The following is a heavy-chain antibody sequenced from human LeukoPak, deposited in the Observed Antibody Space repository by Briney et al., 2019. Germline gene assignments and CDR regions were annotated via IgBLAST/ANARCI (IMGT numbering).Heavy chain of an antibody. CDR3: ARGDDFSGDH. J-gene: IGHJ4*02. CDR1: GFTFSSFW. D-gene: IGHD1-1*01. CDR2: IRPEGNEK. Sequence: GGSLRLSCAVSGFTFSSFWMSWVRQAPGRGLEWVANIRPEGNEKYHVESVKGRFTISRDNAKNSLFLQMNGLRVEDTAVYYCARGDDFSGDHWGQGTLVTVSS. V-gene: IGHV3-7*04.